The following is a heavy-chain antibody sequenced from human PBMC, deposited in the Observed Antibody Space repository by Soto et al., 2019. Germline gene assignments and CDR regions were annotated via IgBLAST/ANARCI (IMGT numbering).Heavy chain of an antibody. V-gene: IGHV5-51*01. CDR3: ARAIVVVPAAGNWFDP. J-gene: IGHJ5*02. Sequence: GESLKISCKGSGYSFTSYWIGWVRQMPGKGLEWMGIIYPGDSDTRYSPSFQGQVTISADKSISTAYLQWSSLKASDTAMYYCARAIVVVPAAGNWFDPWGQGTLVTVSS. CDR1: GYSFTSYW. D-gene: IGHD2-2*01. CDR2: IYPGDSDT.